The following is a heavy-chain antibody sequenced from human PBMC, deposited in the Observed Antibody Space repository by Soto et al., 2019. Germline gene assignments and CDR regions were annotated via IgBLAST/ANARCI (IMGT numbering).Heavy chain of an antibody. D-gene: IGHD4-17*01. CDR3: ARAFYGDSAAYYSGMDV. J-gene: IGHJ6*02. CDR1: GFSISSGFY. V-gene: IGHV4-38-2*01. CDR2: IYRSGST. Sequence: SETLSLTCAVSGFSISSGFYWGWIRQPPGKGLEWIGNIYRSGSTYYNPSPKSRVTISVDTSKNQFSLKLSSVTAADTAVYYCARAFYGDSAAYYSGMDVWGQGTTVTVSS.